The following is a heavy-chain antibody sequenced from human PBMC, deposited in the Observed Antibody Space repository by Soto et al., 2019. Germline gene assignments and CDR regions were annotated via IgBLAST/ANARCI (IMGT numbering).Heavy chain of an antibody. CDR3: AREGYSYGLLGYYYYGMDV. V-gene: IGHV4-61*01. CDR1: DGSVSSGSYY. CDR2: IYYSGST. D-gene: IGHD5-18*01. Sequence: SETLSLTCTVSDGSVSSGSYYWSWIRQPPGKGLEWIGYIYYSGSTNYNPSLKSRVTISVDTSKNQFSLKLSSVTAADTAVYYCAREGYSYGLLGYYYYGMDVWGQGTTVTVSS. J-gene: IGHJ6*02.